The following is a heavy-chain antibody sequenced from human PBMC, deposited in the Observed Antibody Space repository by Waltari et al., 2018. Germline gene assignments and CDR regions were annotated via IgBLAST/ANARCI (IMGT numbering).Heavy chain of an antibody. CDR2: IRHTGIT. Sequence: QVQLQESGPGLVKPSETLSLTCRVSGGSINNYFWNWIRQPPGKGLQWIGYIRHTGITKSNPALKSRVTMAVDTSKSQVSLRLTSVSATDTAVYFCARWNSPGRYFGDWGQGTPVTVSS. CDR1: GGSINNYF. D-gene: IGHD1-1*01. CDR3: ARWNSPGRYFGD. V-gene: IGHV4-59*12. J-gene: IGHJ4*02.